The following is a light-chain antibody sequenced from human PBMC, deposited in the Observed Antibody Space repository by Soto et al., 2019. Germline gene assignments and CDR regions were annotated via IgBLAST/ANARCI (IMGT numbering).Light chain of an antibody. Sequence: DLQMTQSPSSLSASVGDRVTITCRASQSISSYLNWYQQKPGKAPKLLIYAASSLQSGVPSRFXGSGSGTDFTLTISSLQPEDFATYYCQQSYTYPPWTFGQGTKVEIK. V-gene: IGKV1-39*01. CDR1: QSISSY. CDR3: QQSYTYPPWT. CDR2: AAS. J-gene: IGKJ1*01.